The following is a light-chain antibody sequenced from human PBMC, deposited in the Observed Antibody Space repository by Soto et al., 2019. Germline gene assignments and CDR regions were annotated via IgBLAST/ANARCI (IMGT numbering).Light chain of an antibody. CDR3: QQYGRSPLT. V-gene: IGKV3-20*01. Sequence: EIVLTQSPGTLSLSPGERATLSCRASQSVSSSYLAWYQQKPGQAPRLLIYGASSRATGIPDRFSGSGSGTDFTLPISSLEPEDFAVYYCQQYGRSPLTFGGGTKVEI. CDR2: GAS. CDR1: QSVSSSY. J-gene: IGKJ4*01.